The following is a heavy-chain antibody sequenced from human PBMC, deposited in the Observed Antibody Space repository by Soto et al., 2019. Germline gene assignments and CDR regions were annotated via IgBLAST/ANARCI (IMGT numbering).Heavy chain of an antibody. Sequence: ASVKVSCKASGYTFTSYGISWVRQAPGQGLEWMGWISAYNGNTNYAQKLQGRVTMTTDTSTSTAYMELRSLRSDDTAVYYCARVYTAMGYDILTGLHFDYWGQGTLVTVSS. V-gene: IGHV1-18*01. D-gene: IGHD3-9*01. CDR3: ARVYTAMGYDILTGLHFDY. CDR2: ISAYNGNT. J-gene: IGHJ4*02. CDR1: GYTFTSYG.